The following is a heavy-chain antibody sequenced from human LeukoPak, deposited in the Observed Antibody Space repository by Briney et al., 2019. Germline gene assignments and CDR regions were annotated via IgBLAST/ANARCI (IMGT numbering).Heavy chain of an antibody. Sequence: PGGSLRLSCAASGFTFSSYGMHWVRQAPGKGLEWVAFIRYDGSNKYYADSVKGRFTISRDNSKNTLYLQMNSLRAEDTAVYYCAKDLGDYSNYATPDYWGQGTLVTVSS. CDR1: GFTFSSYG. J-gene: IGHJ4*02. CDR3: AKDLGDYSNYATPDY. D-gene: IGHD4-11*01. CDR2: IRYDGSNK. V-gene: IGHV3-30*02.